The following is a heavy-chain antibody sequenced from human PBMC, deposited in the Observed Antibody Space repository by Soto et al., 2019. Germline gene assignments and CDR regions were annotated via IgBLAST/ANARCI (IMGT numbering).Heavy chain of an antibody. V-gene: IGHV4-34*01. CDR2: INHSGST. CDR3: ARGRATVTTTRRYYYYGMDV. Sequence: PSETLSLTGAVYGGSFSGYYWSWIRQPPGKGLEWIGEINHSGSTNYNPSLKSRVTISVDTSKNQFSLKLSSVTAADTAVYYCARGRATVTTTRRYYYYGMDVWGQGTTVTVSS. D-gene: IGHD4-17*01. CDR1: GGSFSGYY. J-gene: IGHJ6*02.